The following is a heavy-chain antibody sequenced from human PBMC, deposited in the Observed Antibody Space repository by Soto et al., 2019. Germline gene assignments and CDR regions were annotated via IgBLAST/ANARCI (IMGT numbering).Heavy chain of an antibody. V-gene: IGHV4-38-2*02. CDR1: GYSISTGFN. CDR2: IYHSGST. Sequence: SETLSLTCAVSGYSISTGFNWGWIRQPPGKGREWIGSIYHSGSTYYNLSLKSRGTISADTSKNQISLKLISVTAADTALYYCATDWGTGISHCHPCAHATKVTVSS. D-gene: IGHD3-16*01. J-gene: IGHJ5*02. CDR3: ATDWGTGISHCHP.